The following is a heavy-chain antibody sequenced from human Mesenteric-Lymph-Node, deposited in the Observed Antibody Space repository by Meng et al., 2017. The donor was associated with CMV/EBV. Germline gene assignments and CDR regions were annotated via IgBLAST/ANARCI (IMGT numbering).Heavy chain of an antibody. CDR1: GGSISSGGFY. CDR3: ARGLSTLDWFDP. Sequence: TVSGGSISSGGFYWNWIRQHPGKGLEWIGYIYHSGSTYYNPSLKSRVSISVDTSKNQFSLRLSSVTAADTAVYYCARGLSTLDWFDPWGQGTLVTVSS. CDR2: IYHSGST. J-gene: IGHJ5*02. D-gene: IGHD2/OR15-2a*01. V-gene: IGHV4-31*03.